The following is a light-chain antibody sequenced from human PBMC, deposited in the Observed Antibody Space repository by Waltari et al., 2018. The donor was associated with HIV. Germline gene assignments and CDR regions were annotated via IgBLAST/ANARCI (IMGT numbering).Light chain of an antibody. CDR2: DAS. CDR1: QSVNSS. Sequence: VLTQSPVTLSSSQGERVTLSCRASQSVNSSLSWYQQKPGQAPRLLIYDASKRATGIPARFSGTGSGTDFTLTISSLEPEDFAVYFCQQHSNWPLITFGPGSTVDV. CDR3: QQHSNWPLIT. V-gene: IGKV3-11*01. J-gene: IGKJ3*01.